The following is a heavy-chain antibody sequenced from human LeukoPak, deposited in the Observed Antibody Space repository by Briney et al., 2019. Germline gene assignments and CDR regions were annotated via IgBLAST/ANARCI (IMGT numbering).Heavy chain of an antibody. CDR2: INPNSGGT. J-gene: IGHJ4*02. D-gene: IGHD6-6*01. CDR3: AREGVSSSAY. Sequence: ASVKVSCKASGYTFTGYFMHWVRQAPGQGLEWMGWINPNSGGTNYAQRFQGRVTMTRDTSINTAYMELSRLSSDDTAVYFFAREGVSSSAYWGQGTLVTVSS. CDR1: GYTFTGYF. V-gene: IGHV1-2*02.